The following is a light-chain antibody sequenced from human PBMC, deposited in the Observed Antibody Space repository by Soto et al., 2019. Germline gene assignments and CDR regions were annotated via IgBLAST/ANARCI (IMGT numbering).Light chain of an antibody. J-gene: IGLJ1*01. CDR3: SSFAVSNSFV. CDR1: SNDVGGYNY. V-gene: IGLV2-8*01. CDR2: EVN. Sequence: QSVLTQPPSASGSPGQSVTISCTGTSNDVGGYNYVSWYQQHPGKAPKLMIYEVNKRPSGVPDRFSCSKSGNTASLTVSGLQAEDEADYYCSSFAVSNSFVFGTGTKLTVL.